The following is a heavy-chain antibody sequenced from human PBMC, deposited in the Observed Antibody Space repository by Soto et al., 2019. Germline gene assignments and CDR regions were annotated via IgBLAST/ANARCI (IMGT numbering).Heavy chain of an antibody. Sequence: SVKVSCKASGYTFTSYDINWVRQATGQRLEWMGWMNPNSGNTGYAQKFQGRVTMTRNTSISTAYMELSSLRSEDTAVYYCARGIRDYDFWSGYPNDAFDIWGQGTMVTVSS. CDR1: GYTFTSYD. CDR3: ARGIRDYDFWSGYPNDAFDI. J-gene: IGHJ3*02. CDR2: MNPNSGNT. V-gene: IGHV1-8*01. D-gene: IGHD3-3*01.